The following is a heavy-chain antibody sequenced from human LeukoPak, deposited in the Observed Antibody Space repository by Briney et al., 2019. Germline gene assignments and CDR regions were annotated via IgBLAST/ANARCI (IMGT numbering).Heavy chain of an antibody. J-gene: IGHJ4*02. CDR1: GGSIRGYY. Sequence: SETLSLTCNVSGGSIRGYYWSWIRQPPGKGLEWIGYIYSSGSTNYNPSLKSRVTMSVDTSKNQFSLKLTSVTAADTAVYYCARSGRDGSGYYLRYFDYWGQGSLVIVSS. D-gene: IGHD3-22*01. CDR2: IYSSGST. V-gene: IGHV4-59*12. CDR3: ARSGRDGSGYYLRYFDY.